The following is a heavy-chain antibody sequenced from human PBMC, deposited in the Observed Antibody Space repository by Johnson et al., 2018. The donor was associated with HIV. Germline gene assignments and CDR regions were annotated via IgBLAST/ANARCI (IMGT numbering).Heavy chain of an antibody. CDR3: AGKTGYDAFDM. Sequence: VQLVESVGGLVQPGGSLRLSCAASGFTVSSNYMSWVRQAPGKGLEWVSVIYSGGSTYYADSVKGRFTISRDNSRNTLYLQMNSLRVEDTAVYFCAGKTGYDAFDMWGQGTMVTVSS. V-gene: IGHV3-66*02. CDR1: GFTVSSNY. J-gene: IGHJ3*02. D-gene: IGHD3-9*01. CDR2: IYSGGST.